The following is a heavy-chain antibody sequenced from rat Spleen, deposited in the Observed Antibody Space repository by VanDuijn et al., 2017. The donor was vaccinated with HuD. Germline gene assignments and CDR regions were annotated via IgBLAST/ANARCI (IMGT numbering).Heavy chain of an antibody. CDR2: IWSSGGT. CDR1: GLSLTSNS. CDR3: VTTGYSGDAHYFDY. J-gene: IGHJ2*01. V-gene: IGHV2-47*01. Sequence: VQLKESGPGLVQPSQTLSLTCTVSGLSLTSNSVSWIRQPPGKGLEWMGAIWSSGGTDYNSAIKSRLSISRDTSKSQVFLKMNSLQTEDTAMYFCVTTGYSGDAHYFDYWGQGVMVTVSS. D-gene: IGHD1-1*01.